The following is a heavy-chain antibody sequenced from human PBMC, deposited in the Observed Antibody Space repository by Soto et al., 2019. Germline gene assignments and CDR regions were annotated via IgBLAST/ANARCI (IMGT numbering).Heavy chain of an antibody. CDR1: GYNFISYW. CDR3: AKYYYDRSGSPLAFDY. CDR2: IDPSDSYT. V-gene: IGHV5-10-1*01. J-gene: IGHJ4*02. Sequence: GESLKISCKASGYNFISYWINWVRQKPGKGLEWMGRIDPSDSYTNYSPSFQGHVTISADKSISTAYLQWSSLRAEDTAVYSCAKYYYDRSGSPLAFDYWGQGTLVTVSS. D-gene: IGHD3-22*01.